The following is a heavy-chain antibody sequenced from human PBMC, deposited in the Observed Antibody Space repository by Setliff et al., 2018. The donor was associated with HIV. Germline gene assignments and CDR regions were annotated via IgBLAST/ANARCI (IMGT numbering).Heavy chain of an antibody. Sequence: PGGSLRLSCAASGFTFSNAWMSWVRQAPGKGLEWVGHIKSEASGGTIDYAAPVKDRFTISRDDSKSTLYLQMNSLEIEDSAMYYCATTMYNWELRFWGQGTLVTAPQ. CDR3: ATTMYNWELRF. J-gene: IGHJ4*02. CDR1: GFTFSNAW. V-gene: IGHV3-15*01. CDR2: IKSEASGGTI. D-gene: IGHD1-7*01.